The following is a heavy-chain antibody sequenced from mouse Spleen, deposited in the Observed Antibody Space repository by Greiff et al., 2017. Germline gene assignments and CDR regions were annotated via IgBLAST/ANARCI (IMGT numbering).Heavy chain of an antibody. CDR1: GYTFTSYW. V-gene: IGHV1-52*01. D-gene: IGHD4-1*01. Sequence: VQLQQPGAELVRPGSSVKLSCKASGYTFTSYWMHWVKQRPIQGLEWIGNIDPSDSETHYNQKFKDKATLTVDKSSSTAYMQLSSLTSEDSAVYYCARGGLLGAMDYWGQGTSVTVSS. J-gene: IGHJ4*01. CDR2: IDPSDSET. CDR3: ARGGLLGAMDY.